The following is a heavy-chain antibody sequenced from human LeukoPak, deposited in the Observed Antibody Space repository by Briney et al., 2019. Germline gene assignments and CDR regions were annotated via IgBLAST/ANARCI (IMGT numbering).Heavy chain of an antibody. CDR1: GGSISSGDYY. CDR2: IYTSGST. Sequence: KPSQTLSLTCTVSGGSISSGDYYWSWIRQPAGKGLEWIGRIYTSGSTNYNPSLKSRVTISVDTSKNQFSLKLSSVTAADTAVYYCARDGYNYRASDIWGQGTMVTVSS. V-gene: IGHV4-61*02. J-gene: IGHJ3*02. D-gene: IGHD5-24*01. CDR3: ARDGYNYRASDI.